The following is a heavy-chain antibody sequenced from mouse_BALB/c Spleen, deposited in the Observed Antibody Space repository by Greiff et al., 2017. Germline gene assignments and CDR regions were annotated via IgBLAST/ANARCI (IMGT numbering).Heavy chain of an antibody. Sequence: QVQLQQSGAELAKPGASVKMSCKASGYTFTSYWMDWVKQRPGQGLEWIGYINPSTGYTEYNQKFKDKATLTADKSSSTAYMQLSSLTSEDSAVYYCARGTTRTGFAYWGQGTLVTVSA. CDR3: ARGTTRTGFAY. CDR1: GYTFTSYW. CDR2: INPSTGYT. V-gene: IGHV1-7*01. J-gene: IGHJ3*01. D-gene: IGHD3-2*01.